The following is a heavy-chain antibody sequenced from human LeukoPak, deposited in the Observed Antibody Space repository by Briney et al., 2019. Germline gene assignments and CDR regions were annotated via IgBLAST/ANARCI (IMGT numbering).Heavy chain of an antibody. Sequence: PGGSLRLSCAASGFTFSSYAMSWVRQAPGKGLVWVSRINGDGSSTSYADSVKGRFTISRDNAKNTLYLQMNSLRAEDTAVYYCARDPYNSGSFWGQGTLVTVSS. CDR2: INGDGSST. V-gene: IGHV3-74*01. D-gene: IGHD3-10*01. J-gene: IGHJ4*02. CDR1: GFTFSSYA. CDR3: ARDPYNSGSF.